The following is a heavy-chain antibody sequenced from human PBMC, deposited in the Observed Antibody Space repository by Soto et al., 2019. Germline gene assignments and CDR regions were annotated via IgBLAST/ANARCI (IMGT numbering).Heavy chain of an antibody. J-gene: IGHJ4*02. CDR1: GVCSSSCFY. D-gene: IGHD6-13*01. V-gene: IGHV4-38-2*01. CDR2: IYHSGTT. Sequence: KASRNLYITCEVSGVCSSSCFYWGWVRQPPGKGLEWIGAIYHSGTTYFNPSLKSRVTMAIDTSKNQFSLSLASVAAAHTAMYYCAMGMNPQDYCGPVNLV. CDR3: AMGMNPQDY.